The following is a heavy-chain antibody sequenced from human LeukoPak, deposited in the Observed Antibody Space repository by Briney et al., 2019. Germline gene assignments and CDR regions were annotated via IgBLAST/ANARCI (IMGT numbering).Heavy chain of an antibody. CDR3: ARELLNGWGLSYGAFDI. CDR2: ISSSSSYI. CDR1: GFTFSSYS. D-gene: IGHD7-27*01. V-gene: IGHV3-21*01. J-gene: IGHJ3*02. Sequence: GGSLRLSCAASGFTFSSYSMNWVRQAPGKGLEWVSSISSSSSYIYYADSVKGRFTISRDNAKNSLYLQMNSLRAEDTAVYYCARELLNGWGLSYGAFDIWGQGTMVTVPS.